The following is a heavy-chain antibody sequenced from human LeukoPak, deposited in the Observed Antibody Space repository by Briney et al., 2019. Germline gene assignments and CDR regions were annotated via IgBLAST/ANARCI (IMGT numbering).Heavy chain of an antibody. V-gene: IGHV3-9*01. D-gene: IGHD4-11*01. CDR1: GFIIEEYA. CDR2: ISWNSGSI. CDR3: ASAQEQYLQK. Sequence: PGGSLRLSCAASGFIIEEYAMHWARQAPGKGLEWVSGISWNSGSIGYVDSVKGRFTISRDNAKNSLYLQMNILRPEDTAFYYCASAQEQYLQKWGQGTLVAVSS. J-gene: IGHJ4*02.